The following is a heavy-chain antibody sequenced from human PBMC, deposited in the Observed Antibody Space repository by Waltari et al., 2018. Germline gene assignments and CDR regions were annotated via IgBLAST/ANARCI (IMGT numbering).Heavy chain of an antibody. CDR1: GGSISSYY. CDR3: ARIRFPDDAFDI. Sequence: QVQLQESGPGLVKPSETLSLTCTVSGGSISSYYWSWIRQPPGKGLEWIGYIYYSGSTNSNPYLKSRVTISVDTSKNQFSLKLSSVTAADTAVYYCARIRFPDDAFDIWGQGTMVTVSS. D-gene: IGHD3-3*01. J-gene: IGHJ3*02. CDR2: IYYSGST. V-gene: IGHV4-59*08.